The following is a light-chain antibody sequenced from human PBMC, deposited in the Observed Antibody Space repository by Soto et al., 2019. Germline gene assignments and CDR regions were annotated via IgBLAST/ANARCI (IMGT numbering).Light chain of an antibody. V-gene: IGLV2-14*03. CDR2: DVT. J-gene: IGLJ1*01. CDR1: SSDVGRYNF. CDR3: SSYTGSTSLVYV. Sequence: QSALTQPASVSGSPGQSISISCTGTSSDVGRYNFVSWYQQRPGKAPKLIIYDVTNQPSGISSRFSGSKSGNTASLTISGLQAEDEADYYCSSYTGSTSLVYVFGTGTKVTVL.